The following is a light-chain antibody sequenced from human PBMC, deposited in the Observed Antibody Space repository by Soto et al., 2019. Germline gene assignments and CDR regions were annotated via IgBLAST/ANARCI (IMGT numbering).Light chain of an antibody. CDR3: QQSYTTPIT. V-gene: IGKV1-39*01. CDR2: AAS. J-gene: IGKJ5*01. Sequence: DIQMTQSPSSLSASVGDMVPITCRASQTISSHLNWYQQKKGKAPNLLVYAASSLQSGVPSRSTGSGSGTDFTLTISSLKTEDFATYFCQQSYTTPITFGHGTRLEIK. CDR1: QTISSH.